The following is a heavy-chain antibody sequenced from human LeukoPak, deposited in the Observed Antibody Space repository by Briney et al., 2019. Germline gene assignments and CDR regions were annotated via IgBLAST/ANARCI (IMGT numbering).Heavy chain of an antibody. CDR3: AGLHFASAEEFDP. CDR2: IYFNGNI. CDR1: GSSLNGHW. V-gene: IGHV4-59*08. J-gene: IGHJ5*02. Sequence: PSETLSLTCTVSGSSLNGHWWSWLRQPPGKGLEWIGFIYFNGNILYNPFLKSRVTLSVDTFNNQFSLSLTSVTAADTAVYYCAGLHFASAEEFDPWGQGTLVTVSS. D-gene: IGHD6-25*01.